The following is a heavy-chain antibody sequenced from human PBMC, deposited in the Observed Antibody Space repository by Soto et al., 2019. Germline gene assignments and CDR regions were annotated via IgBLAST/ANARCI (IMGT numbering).Heavy chain of an antibody. J-gene: IGHJ3*02. CDR3: ARDLAVAGTGEPEGFDI. CDR2: ISSSSWHI. D-gene: IGHD6-19*01. Sequence: EVQLVESGGGLVKPGGSLTVSCAASGFTLGSYSMNWVRQAPGEGLEWVAYISSSSWHIYYADSVKGRFTISRDNPSNSLYLQMNSLRGDDTAVYYCARDLAVAGTGEPEGFDIWGRGTMVSVSS. V-gene: IGHV3-21*01. CDR1: GFTLGSYS.